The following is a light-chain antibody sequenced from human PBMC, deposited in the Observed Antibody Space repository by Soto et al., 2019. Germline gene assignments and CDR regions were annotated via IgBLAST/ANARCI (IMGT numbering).Light chain of an antibody. CDR1: QGISNY. V-gene: IGKV1-27*01. Sequence: DIQMTQSPSSLSASVGDRVTITCRASQGISNYLAWYQQQPGKVPKLLIYVASTLQSGVPSRFSGSGSGTAFTLTIRSLQPEDVATYYRQKYDSAPWTFGQGTKVEIK. J-gene: IGKJ1*01. CDR3: QKYDSAPWT. CDR2: VAS.